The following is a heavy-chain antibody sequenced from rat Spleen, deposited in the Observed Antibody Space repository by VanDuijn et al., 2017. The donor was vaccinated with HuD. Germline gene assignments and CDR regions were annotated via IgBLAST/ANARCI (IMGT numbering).Heavy chain of an antibody. CDR3: ARLGTTVAYFDY. Sequence: EVQLVESGGGLVQPGRSLKLSCAASGFTFSNYDMAWVRQAPTKGLEWVASISPSGGSTYYRDSVKGRFTVSRDNAKSTLYLQMDSLRSEDTATYYCARLGTTVAYFDYWGQGVMVTVSS. CDR2: ISPSGGST. J-gene: IGHJ2*01. D-gene: IGHD1-1*01. CDR1: GFTFSNYD. V-gene: IGHV5-25*01.